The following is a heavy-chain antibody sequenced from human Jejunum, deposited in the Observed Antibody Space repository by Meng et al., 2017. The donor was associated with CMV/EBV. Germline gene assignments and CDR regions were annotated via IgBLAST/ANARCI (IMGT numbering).Heavy chain of an antibody. CDR2: IGSSDRTT. CDR3: AREPAVYDPPDYYGMDV. V-gene: IGHV3-48*03. D-gene: IGHD3-16*01. CDR1: YSSDE. Sequence: YSSDEMNGVLQATGKGLEWLSHIGSSDRTTSYTDSVKGRFTISRDNAKNSLYLQMNRLRAEDTALYYCAREPAVYDPPDYYGMDVWGQGTTVTVSS. J-gene: IGHJ6*02.